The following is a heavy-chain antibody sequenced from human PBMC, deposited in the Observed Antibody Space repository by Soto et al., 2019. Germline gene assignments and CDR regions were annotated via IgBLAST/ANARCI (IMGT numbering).Heavy chain of an antibody. J-gene: IGHJ5*02. CDR3: ARDAGGLCSSVYGFDP. D-gene: IGHD6-6*01. Sequence: QVQLVESGGGVVQPGGSLRLSCAASGFTFSSYDMHWVRQAPGKGLEWVAVISYDGSTKYYADSVKGRFTISRDNAKNTLYLERNCPRAEDTAVYYCARDAGGLCSSVYGFDPWGQGTLVTVSS. V-gene: IGHV3-30-3*01. CDR2: ISYDGSTK. CDR1: GFTFSSYD.